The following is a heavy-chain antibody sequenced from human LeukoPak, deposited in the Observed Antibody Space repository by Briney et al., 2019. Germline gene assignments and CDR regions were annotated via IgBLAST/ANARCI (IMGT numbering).Heavy chain of an antibody. Sequence: ASVKVSCKASGFTFTSSAVQWVRQARGQRLEWIGWIVVSSGNTNYAQKFQERVTITRDMSTSTAYMELSSLRSEDTAVYYCAVRPASHTARYYYYGMVVWGQGTTVSVSA. CDR3: AVRPASHTARYYYYGMVV. J-gene: IGHJ6*01. CDR2: IVVSSGNT. V-gene: IGHV1-58*01. CDR1: GFTFTSSA. D-gene: IGHD2-2*01.